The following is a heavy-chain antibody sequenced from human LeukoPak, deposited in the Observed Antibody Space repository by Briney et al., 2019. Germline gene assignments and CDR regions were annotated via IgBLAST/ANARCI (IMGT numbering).Heavy chain of an antibody. V-gene: IGHV3-21*01. J-gene: IGHJ4*02. D-gene: IGHD6-13*01. Sequence: GGSLPLSRAGSGNEFIRHTMNWVRRASGKGLEWISSVRSNGDYIYYADSVKGRFSISRDNARTSVYLQMNSLRVEDTAIYYCAREYDSRARVDSWGQGTLVTVSS. CDR3: AREYDSRARVDS. CDR2: VRSNGDYI. CDR1: GNEFIRHT.